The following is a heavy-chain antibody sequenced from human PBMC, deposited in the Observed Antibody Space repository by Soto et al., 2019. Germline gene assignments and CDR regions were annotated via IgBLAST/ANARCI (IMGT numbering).Heavy chain of an antibody. D-gene: IGHD3-9*01. Sequence: GGSLRLSCSASGFTFSEYSMHWVRQAPGKGLQYVSTISSDGDITYYADSVKGRFTISRDNSKNTLYLQMNSLRPEGTAVYYCVKVSTFYDILTGYYSKNFFDPWGQGTLVTVS. CDR1: GFTFSEYS. CDR3: VKVSTFYDILTGYYSKNFFDP. CDR2: ISSDGDIT. V-gene: IGHV3-64D*06. J-gene: IGHJ5*02.